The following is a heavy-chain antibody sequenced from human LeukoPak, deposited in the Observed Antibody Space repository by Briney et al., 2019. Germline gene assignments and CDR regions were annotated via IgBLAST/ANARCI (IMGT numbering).Heavy chain of an antibody. J-gene: IGHJ4*02. CDR2: INPNSGGT. Sequence: ASVKVSCKASGYTFTGYYMHRVRQAPGQGLEWMGRINPNSGGTNYAQKFQGRVTMTRDTSISTAYMELSRLRSDDTAVYYCAIGYSYGMTHFDYWGQGTLVTVSS. V-gene: IGHV1-2*06. D-gene: IGHD5-18*01. CDR1: GYTFTGYY. CDR3: AIGYSYGMTHFDY.